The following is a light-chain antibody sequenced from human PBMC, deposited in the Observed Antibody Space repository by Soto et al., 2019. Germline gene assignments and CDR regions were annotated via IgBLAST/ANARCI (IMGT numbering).Light chain of an antibody. V-gene: IGKV3-20*01. CDR3: QQYGSSPPVT. CDR2: GAS. Sequence: EIVLTQSPGTLSLSPGERATLSCRASQNVSSSYLAWYQQKPGQAPRLLIYGASSRATGISDRFSGSGSGTDFTLTISRLEPEDFAVYYCQQYGSSPPVTFGGGTKVEIK. CDR1: QNVSSSY. J-gene: IGKJ4*01.